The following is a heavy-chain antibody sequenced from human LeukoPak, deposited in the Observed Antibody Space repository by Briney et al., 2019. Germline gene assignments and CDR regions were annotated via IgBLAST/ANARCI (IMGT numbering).Heavy chain of an antibody. CDR3: ARGHGDGYNYYNYYMDV. CDR1: GGSISSGSYY. V-gene: IGHV4-61*02. J-gene: IGHJ6*03. D-gene: IGHD5-24*01. Sequence: SQTLSLTCTVSGGSISSGSYYWSWIRQPAGKGLEWIGRIYTSGSTNYNPSLKSRVTISVDTSKNQFSLKLSSVTAADTAVYYCARGHGDGYNYYNYYMDVWGKGTTVTVSS. CDR2: IYTSGST.